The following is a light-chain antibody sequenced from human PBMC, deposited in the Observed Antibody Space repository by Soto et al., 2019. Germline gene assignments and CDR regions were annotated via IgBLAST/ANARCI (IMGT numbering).Light chain of an antibody. J-gene: IGKJ1*01. V-gene: IGKV3-11*01. CDR3: HQRQSWPRT. CDR1: QYINTI. Sequence: DIVLTQSPATLSSFPGDRVTLSCRASQYINTILAWYQHRPGQAPRLLIYQTSIRAAGIPARFSASGSGTDFTLTISDVQPEDFALYYCHQRQSWPRTFGQGTKVDI. CDR2: QTS.